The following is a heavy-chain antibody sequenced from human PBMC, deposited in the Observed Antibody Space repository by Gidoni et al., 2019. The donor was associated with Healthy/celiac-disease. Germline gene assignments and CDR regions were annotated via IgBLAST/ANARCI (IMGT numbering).Heavy chain of an antibody. CDR2: IIPIFGTA. D-gene: IGHD5-12*01. Sequence: QVQLVQSGAGVKKPGSSVKVSCRASGGTFTSYAISWVRQAPGQGLEWMGGIIPIFGTANYAQKFQGRVTITADKSTSTAYMELSSLRSEDTAVYYCARVNPSGYDLWDWFDPWGQGTLVTVSS. CDR3: ARVNPSGYDLWDWFDP. J-gene: IGHJ5*02. V-gene: IGHV1-69*06. CDR1: GGTFTSYA.